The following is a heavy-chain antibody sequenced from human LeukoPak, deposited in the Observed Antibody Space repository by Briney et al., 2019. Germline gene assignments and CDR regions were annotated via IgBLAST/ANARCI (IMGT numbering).Heavy chain of an antibody. D-gene: IGHD5-18*01. V-gene: IGHV1-69*06. CDR1: GNTFSSYV. J-gene: IGHJ4*02. CDR2: IIPIFGTT. Sequence: GASVKVSCKASGNTFSSYVITWVRQAPGQGLEWMGGIIPIFGTTNFAQKFQDRVIFTADKSSTTAYMELSRLKSEDTAVYYCARHGGYSLGYNYWGQGTLVTVSS. CDR3: ARHGGYSLGYNY.